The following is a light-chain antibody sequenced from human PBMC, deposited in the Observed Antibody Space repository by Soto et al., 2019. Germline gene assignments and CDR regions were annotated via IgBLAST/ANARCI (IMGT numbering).Light chain of an antibody. CDR3: SSYAGSNNVI. CDR2: EVT. CDR1: SSDVGGNNY. V-gene: IGLV2-8*01. Sequence: QSVLTQPPSASGSPGQSVAISCTGTSSDVGGNNYVSWYQQHPGKAPKLMVYEVTKRPSGVPDRFSGSKSGNTASLTVSGLQAEYEADYYCSSYAGSNNVIFGGGTKLTVL. J-gene: IGLJ2*01.